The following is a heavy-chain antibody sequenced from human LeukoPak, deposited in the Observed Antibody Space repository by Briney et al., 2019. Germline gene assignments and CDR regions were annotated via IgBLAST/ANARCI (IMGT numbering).Heavy chain of an antibody. D-gene: IGHD6-19*01. V-gene: IGHV3-30*18. J-gene: IGHJ4*02. CDR3: AKDMVGSGWTFDY. Sequence: PGGSLRLSCAASGFTFSSYGMHWVRQAPGKGLEWVAVISYDGSNKYYADSVKGRFTISRDNSKNTLYLQMNSLRAEDTAVYYCAKDMVGSGWTFDYWGQGTLVTVSS. CDR1: GFTFSSYG. CDR2: ISYDGSNK.